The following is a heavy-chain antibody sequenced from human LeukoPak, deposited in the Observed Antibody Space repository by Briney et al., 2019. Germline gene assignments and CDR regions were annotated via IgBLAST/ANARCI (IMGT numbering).Heavy chain of an antibody. Sequence: SETLSLTCTVSGGSISSYYLSWLRQPPAKGLEWVGYIYYSGSTNYNPSLKSRVTISVDTSKNQFSLKLSSVTAADTAVYYCARDSRVAAAPWGYYYYYGMDVWGQGTTVTVSS. V-gene: IGHV4-59*01. CDR2: IYYSGST. CDR3: ARDSRVAAAPWGYYYYYGMDV. D-gene: IGHD2-2*01. J-gene: IGHJ6*02. CDR1: GGSISSYY.